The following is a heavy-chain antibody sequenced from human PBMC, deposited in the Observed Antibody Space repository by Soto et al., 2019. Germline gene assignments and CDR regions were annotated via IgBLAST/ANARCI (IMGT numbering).Heavy chain of an antibody. CDR3: TRSYGYTFGGSLDN. J-gene: IGHJ4*02. D-gene: IGHD5-18*01. V-gene: IGHV1-69*01. CDR1: GDTFNSYL. CDR2: IITAFGTT. Sequence: QVQLVQSGPEVKKPGSSVKVSCKASGDTFNSYLITWVRQAPGQGLEWLGGIITAFGTTSYAQNFQDRLTITADEAATTDHMELSSLTSDDTAMYYCTRSYGYTFGGSLDNWGQGTLVTVSS.